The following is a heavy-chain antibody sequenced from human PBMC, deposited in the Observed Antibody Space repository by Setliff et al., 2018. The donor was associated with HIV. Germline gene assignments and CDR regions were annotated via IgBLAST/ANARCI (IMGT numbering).Heavy chain of an antibody. Sequence: GGSLRLSCAASGFTFSSYGMHWVRQAPGKGLEWVAVIWFDGNKKYYADSVKGRFTISRDNSKNTLYLQMNSLRAEDTATYYCAKEFEDLSGAYWGQGTLVTVSS. CDR2: IWFDGNKK. CDR1: GFTFSSYG. CDR3: AKEFEDLSGAY. D-gene: IGHD3-10*01. J-gene: IGHJ4*02. V-gene: IGHV3-33*06.